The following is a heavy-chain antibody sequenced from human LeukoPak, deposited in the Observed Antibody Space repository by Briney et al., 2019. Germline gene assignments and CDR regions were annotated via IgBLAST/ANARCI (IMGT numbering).Heavy chain of an antibody. J-gene: IGHJ4*02. V-gene: IGHV4-39*01. CDR1: GVSISSSNSY. CDR3: ARLTITMVRGQFDY. CDR2: IYYSGNT. Sequence: SETLFLTCTVSGVSISSSNSYWGWIRQPPGKGLEWIGSIYYSGNTYYNASLKSQVSISIDTSKNRFSLKLTSVTAADTAVYYCARLTITMVRGQFDYWGQGTLVTVSS. D-gene: IGHD3-10*01.